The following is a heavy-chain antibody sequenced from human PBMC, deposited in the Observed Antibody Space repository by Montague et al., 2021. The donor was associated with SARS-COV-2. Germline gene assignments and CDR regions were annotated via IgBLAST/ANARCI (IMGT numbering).Heavy chain of an antibody. CDR3: ARTGLGAYYILTSYTVNAFDM. J-gene: IGHJ3*02. V-gene: IGHV4-59*01. CDR1: GGSITSYY. Sequence: SETLSLTCTVSGGSITSYYWTWIRQPPGKGLEWVGRIYYSGTTNYNPSLKSRVTISVDTSKNQFSLKLSSVTAADTAVYYCARTGLGAYYILTSYTVNAFDMWGQGTMVTVSS. D-gene: IGHD3-9*01. CDR2: IYYSGTT.